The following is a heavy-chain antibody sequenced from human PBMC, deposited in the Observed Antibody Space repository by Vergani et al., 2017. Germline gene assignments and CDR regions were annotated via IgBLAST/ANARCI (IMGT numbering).Heavy chain of an antibody. CDR1: GGSFSGYY. V-gene: IGHV4-34*01. D-gene: IGHD6-6*01. J-gene: IGHJ6*02. CDR2: IYYSGST. CDR3: ARARSSSSRRYYGMDV. Sequence: QVQLQQWGAGLLKPSETLSLTCAVYGGSFSGYYWSWIRQHPGKGLEWIGYIYYSGSTYYNPSLKSRVTISVDTSKNQFSLKLSSVTAADTAVYYCARARSSSSRRYYGMDVWGQGTTVTVSS.